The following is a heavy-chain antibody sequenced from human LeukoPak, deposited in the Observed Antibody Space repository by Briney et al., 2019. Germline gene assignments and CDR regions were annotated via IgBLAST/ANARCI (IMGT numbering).Heavy chain of an antibody. V-gene: IGHV4-4*02. CDR3: ARGRGSSWYYFDS. CDR1: GGSISSSNW. CDR2: IDHSGST. D-gene: IGHD6-13*01. J-gene: IGHJ4*02. Sequence: PSGTLSLTCAVSGGSISSSNWWSWVRQPPGKGLEWIGEIDHSGSTNYNPSLKSRVTISVDKSKNQFSLKLSSVTAADTAVYYCARGRGSSWYYFDSWGQGTLVTVSS.